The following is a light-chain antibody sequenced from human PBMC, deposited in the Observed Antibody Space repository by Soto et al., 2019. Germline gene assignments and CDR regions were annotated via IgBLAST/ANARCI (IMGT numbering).Light chain of an antibody. CDR1: QGISSS. Sequence: IQLTQSPSSLSASVGDRVTITCRAGQGISSSLAWYQQKPGKAPNLLISAASTFQTGVPSRFSGSGSGTDFALTISSLQPEDFATDYCQQIDSYPRTFGQGTKVEIK. CDR3: QQIDSYPRT. V-gene: IGKV1-9*01. CDR2: AAS. J-gene: IGKJ1*01.